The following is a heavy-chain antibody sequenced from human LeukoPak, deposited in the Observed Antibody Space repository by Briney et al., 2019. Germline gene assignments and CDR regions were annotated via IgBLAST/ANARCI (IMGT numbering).Heavy chain of an antibody. J-gene: IGHJ5*02. D-gene: IGHD6-13*01. CDR2: INPNSGDT. CDR3: ARDRQGLTAGANNWFDP. Sequence: GASVKVSCKASGCTFTDYYMHWVRQAPGQGLEWMGWINPNSGDTNYAQKFQGRVTMTRDTSITTAYMELRTLRSDDTAVYYCARDRQGLTAGANNWFDPWGQGTLVSVSS. V-gene: IGHV1-2*02. CDR1: GCTFTDYY.